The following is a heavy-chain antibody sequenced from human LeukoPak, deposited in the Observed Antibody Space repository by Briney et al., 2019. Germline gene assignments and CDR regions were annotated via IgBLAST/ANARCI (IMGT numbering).Heavy chain of an antibody. J-gene: IGHJ3*02. CDR3: AIRKYCSSTSCYFDAFDI. V-gene: IGHV1-8*01. CDR2: MNPNSGNT. D-gene: IGHD2-2*01. Sequence: GASVKVSCKASGYTFTSYDINWVRQATGQGLEWMGWMNPNSGNTGYAQKFQGRVTMTRNTPISTAYMELSSLRSEDTAVYYCAIRKYCSSTSCYFDAFDIWGQGTMVTVSS. CDR1: GYTFTSYD.